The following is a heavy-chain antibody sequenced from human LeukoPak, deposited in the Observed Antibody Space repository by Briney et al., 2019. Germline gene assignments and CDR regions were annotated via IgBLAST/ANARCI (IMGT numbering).Heavy chain of an antibody. CDR2: ISGSGGST. V-gene: IGHV3-23*01. CDR1: GFTFSSYA. Sequence: GGSLRLSCAASGFTFSSYAMSWVRQAPGKGLEWVSAISGSGGSTYYADSVKGRFTISRDNSKNALYLQMNSLRAEDTAVYYCAKVSSAIAAAGTFDYWGQGTLVTVSS. D-gene: IGHD6-13*01. J-gene: IGHJ4*02. CDR3: AKVSSAIAAAGTFDY.